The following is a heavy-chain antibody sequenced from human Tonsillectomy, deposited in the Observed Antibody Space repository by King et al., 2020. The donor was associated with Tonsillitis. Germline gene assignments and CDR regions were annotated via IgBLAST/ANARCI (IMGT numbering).Heavy chain of an antibody. CDR2: ISYDGSNK. J-gene: IGHJ4*02. CDR1: GFTFSSYG. CDR3: AKGARSFYY. D-gene: IGHD5-12*01. Sequence: QLVQSGGGVVQPGRSLRLSCAASGFTFSSYGMHWVRQAPGKGLEWVAVISYDGSNKYYADSVKGRFTISRDNSKNTLYLQMNSLRAEDTAVYYCAKGARSFYYWGQGTLVTVSS. V-gene: IGHV3-30*18.